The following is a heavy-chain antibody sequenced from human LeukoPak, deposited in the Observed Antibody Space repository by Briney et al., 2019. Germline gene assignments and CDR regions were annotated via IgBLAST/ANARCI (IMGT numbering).Heavy chain of an antibody. CDR3: AKDGSPDPEGYMDV. CDR1: GFMFGSYW. V-gene: IGHV3-9*03. J-gene: IGHJ6*03. D-gene: IGHD3-10*01. Sequence: GGSLRLSCAASGFMFGSYWMSWVRQAPGKGLEWVSGISWNSGSIGYADSVKGRFTISRDNAKNSLYLQMNSLRAEDMALYYCAKDGSPDPEGYMDVWGKGTTVTVSS. CDR2: ISWNSGSI.